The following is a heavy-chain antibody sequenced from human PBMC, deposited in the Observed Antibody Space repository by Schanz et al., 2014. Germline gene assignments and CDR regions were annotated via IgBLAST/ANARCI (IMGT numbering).Heavy chain of an antibody. Sequence: EVQLVESGGALVQPGGSLRLSCVASGFTFSSYAMNWVRQAPGKGLEWVSVIHDRGNTYSADSVKGRFTIARDTSENTVYLQMNSLRAEDTAVYYCARDPPGPPGYGMDVWGQGTTVTVSS. CDR3: ARDPPGPPGYGMDV. V-gene: IGHV3-66*01. J-gene: IGHJ6*02. CDR2: IHDRGNT. CDR1: GFTFSSYA.